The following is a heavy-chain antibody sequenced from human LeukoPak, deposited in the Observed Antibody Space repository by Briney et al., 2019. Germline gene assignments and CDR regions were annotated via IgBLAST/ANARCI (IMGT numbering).Heavy chain of an antibody. CDR2: ISWDGGST. CDR1: GFTFDDYT. V-gene: IGHV3-43*01. D-gene: IGHD6-19*01. Sequence: PGGSLRLSCAASGFTFDDYTMHWVRQAPGKGLEWVSLISWDGGSTYYADSVKGRFTISRDNSKNSLYLQMNSLRTEDTALYYCAKDSGSGWSGFFDYWGQGTLVTVSS. J-gene: IGHJ4*02. CDR3: AKDSGSGWSGFFDY.